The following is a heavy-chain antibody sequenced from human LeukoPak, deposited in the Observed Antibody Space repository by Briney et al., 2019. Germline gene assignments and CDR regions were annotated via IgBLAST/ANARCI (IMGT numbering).Heavy chain of an antibody. CDR1: GGSFSGYY. J-gene: IGHJ6*02. CDR3: AREIDLYYDFWSGTRGMDV. CDR2: INHSGST. Sequence: SETLSLTCAVYGGSFSGYYWSWLRQPPGKGLEWIGEINHSGSTNYNPSLKSRVTISVDTSKNQFSLKLSSVTAADTAVYYCAREIDLYYDFWSGTRGMDVWGQGTTVTVSS. V-gene: IGHV4-34*01. D-gene: IGHD3-3*01.